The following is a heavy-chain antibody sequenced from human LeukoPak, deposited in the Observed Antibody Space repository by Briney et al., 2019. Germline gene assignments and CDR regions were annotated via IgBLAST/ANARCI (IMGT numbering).Heavy chain of an antibody. V-gene: IGHV1-24*01. Sequence: ASVKVSCKVSGYTLTELSMHWVRQAPGKGREWMGGFDPEDGETIYAQKFQGRVTMTEDTSTDTAYMELSSLRSEDTAVYYCATALGDYGDYVGDYWGQGTLVTVSS. CDR1: GYTLTELS. D-gene: IGHD4-17*01. J-gene: IGHJ4*02. CDR3: ATALGDYGDYVGDY. CDR2: FDPEDGET.